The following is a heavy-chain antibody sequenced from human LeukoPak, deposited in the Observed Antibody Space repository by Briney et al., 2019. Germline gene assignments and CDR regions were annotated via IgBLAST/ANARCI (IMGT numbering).Heavy chain of an antibody. CDR1: GVSVGSAGYY. CDR3: ARTQSQSGRYRYYFGY. Sequence: SETLSLTCTVSGVSVGSAGYYWSWIRQPPGGGLEWIGYIYYISNTNYNPSLKSRVTMSLSPSGNQFSLKLNSVTAADTAMYYCARTQSQSGRYRYYFGYWGQGTLDTVSS. V-gene: IGHV4-61*08. J-gene: IGHJ4*02. D-gene: IGHD1-26*01. CDR2: IYYISNT.